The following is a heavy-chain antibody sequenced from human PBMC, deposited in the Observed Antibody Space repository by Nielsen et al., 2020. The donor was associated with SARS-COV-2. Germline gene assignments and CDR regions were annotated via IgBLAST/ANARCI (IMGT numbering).Heavy chain of an antibody. CDR1: GYTFTSYA. Sequence: ASVKVSCKASGYTFTSYAMHWVRQAPGQRLEWMGWINAGNGNTKYSQKFQGRVTITRDTSASTAYMELSSLRSEDTAVYYCAREAGLWFGEQIMDVWGQGTTVTVSS. D-gene: IGHD3-10*01. J-gene: IGHJ6*02. V-gene: IGHV1-3*01. CDR3: AREAGLWFGEQIMDV. CDR2: INAGNGNT.